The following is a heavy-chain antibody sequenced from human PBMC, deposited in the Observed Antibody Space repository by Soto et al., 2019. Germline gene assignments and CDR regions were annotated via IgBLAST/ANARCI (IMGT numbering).Heavy chain of an antibody. V-gene: IGHV1-24*01. J-gene: IGHJ4*02. CDR3: ATESNSREVLIRPHFDS. D-gene: IGHD3-16*01. Sequence: ASVKVSCKVSGHSLPELSIHWVRQGPGEGLEWVGGIDNEHGYKHYAQKFQGRLTLTQDTSTDTAYMELSNLRSDDTAVYYWATESNSREVLIRPHFDSWGRGTLVTVSS. CDR2: IDNEHGYK. CDR1: GHSLPELS.